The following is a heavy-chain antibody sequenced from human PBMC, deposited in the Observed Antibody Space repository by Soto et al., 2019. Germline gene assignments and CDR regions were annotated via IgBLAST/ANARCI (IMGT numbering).Heavy chain of an antibody. CDR3: AKERSSGWSFDY. Sequence: PGGSLRLSCAASGFTFSTYWMSWVRQAPGKGLELVANIKQDGSEKSYVDSVKGRFTISRDNSKNTLYLQMNSLRAEDTAVFYFAKERSSGWSFDYWGRGTLVPVSS. J-gene: IGHJ4*02. D-gene: IGHD6-19*01. V-gene: IGHV3-7*03. CDR2: IKQDGSEK. CDR1: GFTFSTYW.